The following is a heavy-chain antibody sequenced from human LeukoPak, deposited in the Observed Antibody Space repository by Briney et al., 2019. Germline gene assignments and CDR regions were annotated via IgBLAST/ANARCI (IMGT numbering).Heavy chain of an antibody. Sequence: GGSLRLSCAASGVIFSSYAMNWVRQAPGKGLEWVSTISSSGSGTYYADSVKGRFTISRDNSKNTLYLQMNSLRAEDTAVYYCAKDLEVVWSSGSWGQGTLVTVSS. CDR2: ISSSGSGT. J-gene: IGHJ5*02. D-gene: IGHD6-19*01. V-gene: IGHV3-23*01. CDR3: AKDLEVVWSSGS. CDR1: GVIFSSYA.